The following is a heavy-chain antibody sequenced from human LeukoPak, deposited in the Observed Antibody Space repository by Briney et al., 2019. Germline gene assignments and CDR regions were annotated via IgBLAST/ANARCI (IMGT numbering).Heavy chain of an antibody. CDR2: VDHTGST. V-gene: IGHV4-59*01. D-gene: IGHD5-24*01. CDR1: DDSITMYY. J-gene: IGHJ4*02. CDR3: ARDKDGYNYDY. Sequence: KPSETLSLTCSVSDDSITMYYWTWIRQPPGKGLEWIGYVDHTGSTNFNPSLNGRVSISRDTTKNLFSLRLSSVTAADTAVYYCARDKDGYNYDYWGQGTLVTVSS.